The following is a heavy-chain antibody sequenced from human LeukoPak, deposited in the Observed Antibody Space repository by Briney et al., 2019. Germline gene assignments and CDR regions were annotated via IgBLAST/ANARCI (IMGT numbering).Heavy chain of an antibody. CDR3: AKDLSGSGWSCADY. CDR2: ISYDGSNK. CDR1: GFTFSSYG. Sequence: PGGSLRLSCAASGFTFSSYGMHWVRQAPGKGLEWVAVISYDGSNKYYADSVKGRFTISRDNSKNTLYLQMNSLRAEDTAVYYCAKDLSGSGWSCADYRGQGTLVTVSS. J-gene: IGHJ4*02. V-gene: IGHV3-30*18. D-gene: IGHD6-19*01.